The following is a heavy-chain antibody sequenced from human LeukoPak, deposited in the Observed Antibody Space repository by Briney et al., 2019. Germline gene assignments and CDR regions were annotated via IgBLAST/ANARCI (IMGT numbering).Heavy chain of an antibody. D-gene: IGHD3-3*01. CDR3: ARAGRNVLRFSRSTWGMDADY. CDR1: GGSFSGYY. CDR2: INHSGST. V-gene: IGHV4-34*01. J-gene: IGHJ4*02. Sequence: KPSETLSLTCAVYGGSFSGYYWSWIRQPPGKGLEWIGEINHSGSTNYNPSLKSRVTISVDTSKNQFSLKLSSVTAADTAVYYCARAGRNVLRFSRSTWGMDADYWGQGTLVTVSS.